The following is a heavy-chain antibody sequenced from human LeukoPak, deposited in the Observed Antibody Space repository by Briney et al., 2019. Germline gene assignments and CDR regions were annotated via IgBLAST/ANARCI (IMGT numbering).Heavy chain of an antibody. D-gene: IGHD1-26*01. Sequence: SETLSLTCTVSGGSISSSSYYWGWIRQPPGKGLEWIGSIYYSGSTYYNPSLKSRVTISVDTSKNQFSLKLNSVTAADTAVYYCARDPGGSHGGFDYWGQGTLVTVSS. CDR1: GGSISSSSYY. V-gene: IGHV4-39*07. CDR3: ARDPGGSHGGFDY. CDR2: IYYSGST. J-gene: IGHJ4*02.